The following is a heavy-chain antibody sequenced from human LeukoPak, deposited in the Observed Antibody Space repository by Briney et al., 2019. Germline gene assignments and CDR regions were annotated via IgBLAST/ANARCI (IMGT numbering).Heavy chain of an antibody. CDR2: ISSSGSTI. CDR1: GFTFSSYE. J-gene: IGHJ4*02. CDR3: ARGGEQRLRSPPSFIDY. V-gene: IGHV3-48*03. Sequence: PGGSLRLSCAASGFTFSSYEMNWVRQAPGKGLEWVSYISSSGSTIYYADSVKGRFTISRDNAKNSLYLQMNSLRAEDTAVYYCARGGEQRLRSPPSFIDYWGQGTLVTVSS. D-gene: IGHD6-25*01.